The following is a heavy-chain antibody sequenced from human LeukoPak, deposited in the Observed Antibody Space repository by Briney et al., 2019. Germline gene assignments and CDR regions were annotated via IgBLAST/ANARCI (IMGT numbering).Heavy chain of an antibody. V-gene: IGHV3-48*04. CDR1: GFTFSSYS. J-gene: IGHJ6*02. D-gene: IGHD1-26*01. CDR2: ISSSSSTI. CDR3: ARGLLIGWFGSAYYGMDV. Sequence: GGSLRLSCAASGFTFSSYSMNWVRQAPGKGLEWVSYISSSSSTIYYADSVKGRFTISRDNAKNSLYLQMNSLRAEDTAVYYCARGLLIGWFGSAYYGMDVWGQGTTVTVSS.